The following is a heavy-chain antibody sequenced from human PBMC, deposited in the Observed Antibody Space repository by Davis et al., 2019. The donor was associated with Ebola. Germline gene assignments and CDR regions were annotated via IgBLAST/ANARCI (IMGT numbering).Heavy chain of an antibody. CDR3: ARPGRSNWYWYTELDA. V-gene: IGHV3-53*01. Sequence: GESLKISCVASGFNVSSNYMIWVRQAPGKGLEWVSVLYSGGSTYYADSVKGRFTISRDDSKNTLYLQTNNLRVDDTAVYYCARPGRSNWYWYTELDAWGQGTTVTVSS. D-gene: IGHD6-13*01. CDR2: LYSGGST. CDR1: GFNVSSNY. J-gene: IGHJ6*02.